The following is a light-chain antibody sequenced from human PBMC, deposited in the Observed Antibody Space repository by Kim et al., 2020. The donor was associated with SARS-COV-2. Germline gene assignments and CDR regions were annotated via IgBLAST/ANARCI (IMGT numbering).Light chain of an antibody. Sequence: GQSIPLSCPGTSRNLGSYTEDPWHPHRPGEAPKLLIYDGTTRPSGISSRFSGSQSGCTASLTISRLQTDDEADYYCSSFTTRSTLVFGGGTQLTVL. J-gene: IGLJ3*02. CDR3: SSFTTRSTLV. CDR2: DGT. CDR1: SRNLGSYTE. V-gene: IGLV2-14*03.